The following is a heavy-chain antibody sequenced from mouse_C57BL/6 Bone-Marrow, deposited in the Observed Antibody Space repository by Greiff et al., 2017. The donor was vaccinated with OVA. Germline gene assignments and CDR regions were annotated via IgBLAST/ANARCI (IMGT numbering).Heavy chain of an antibody. J-gene: IGHJ2*01. CDR1: GYSFTGYY. CDR2: INPSTGGT. Sequence: VQLQQSGPELVKPGASVKISCKASGYSFTGYYMNWVKQSPEKSLEWIGEINPSTGGTTYNQKFKAKATLTVDKSSSTAYMQLKSLTSEDSAVYYCARGSSYLYYFDDWGQGTTLTVSS. D-gene: IGHD1-1*01. V-gene: IGHV1-42*01. CDR3: ARGSSYLYYFDD.